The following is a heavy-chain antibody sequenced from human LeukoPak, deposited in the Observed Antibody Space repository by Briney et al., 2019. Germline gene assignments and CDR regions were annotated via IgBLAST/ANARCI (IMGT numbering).Heavy chain of an antibody. J-gene: IGHJ6*04. D-gene: IGHD5-12*01. CDR2: ISYDGSNK. CDR1: GFTFSSYG. Sequence: GGSLRLSCAASGFTFSSYGMHWVRQAPGKGLEWVAVISYDGSNKYYADSVKGRFTISRDNSKNTLYLQMNSLRAEDTAVYYCASLDIVVTIPYYYYGMDVWGKGTTVTVSS. V-gene: IGHV3-30*03. CDR3: ASLDIVVTIPYYYYGMDV.